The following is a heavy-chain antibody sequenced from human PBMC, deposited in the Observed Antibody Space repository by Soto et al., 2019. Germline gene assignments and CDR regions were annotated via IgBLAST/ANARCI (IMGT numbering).Heavy chain of an antibody. Sequence: VQLQESGPGLVKPAETLSLICTVSGGSISSDYLSWIRQPAGKGLEWIGRVYTSGYSNSDPSLKSRVTLSVDTSKKQFSLNLSSVTAADTAVYYCAREPTTAGTVNWFDPWGPGTLVTVSS. CDR2: VYTSGYS. V-gene: IGHV4-4*07. J-gene: IGHJ5*02. D-gene: IGHD6-13*01. CDR3: AREPTTAGTVNWFDP. CDR1: GGSISSDY.